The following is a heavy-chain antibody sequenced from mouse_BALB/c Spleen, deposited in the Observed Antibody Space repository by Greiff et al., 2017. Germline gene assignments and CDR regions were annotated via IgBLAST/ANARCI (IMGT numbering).Heavy chain of an antibody. CDR1: GYSITSGYY. V-gene: IGHV3-6*02. CDR3: ARGYYDGRYYAMDY. D-gene: IGHD1-1*01. Sequence: EVQLQQSGPGLVKPSQSLSLTCSATGYSITSGYYWNWIRQSPGNKLEWMGYISYDGSTNYNPSLKNRISITRDTSKNQFFLKLNTVTTEDTATYYCARGYYDGRYYAMDYWGQGTSVTVSS. CDR2: ISYDGST. J-gene: IGHJ4*01.